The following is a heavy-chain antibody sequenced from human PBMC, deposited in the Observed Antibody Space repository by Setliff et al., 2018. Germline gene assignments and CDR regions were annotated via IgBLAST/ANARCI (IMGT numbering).Heavy chain of an antibody. V-gene: IGHV4-30-4*08. Sequence: SETLSLTCTVSGDSISSGDYLWSWIRQPPGKGLEWIAYIYHSGSAYYNPSLKSRVTMSVDTSKNQLSLHLTSVTAADTAVYYCAREVGTSTSSDAFDVWGQGMMVTVSS. CDR1: GDSISSGDYL. CDR2: IYHSGSA. CDR3: AREVGTSTSSDAFDV. D-gene: IGHD1-26*01. J-gene: IGHJ3*01.